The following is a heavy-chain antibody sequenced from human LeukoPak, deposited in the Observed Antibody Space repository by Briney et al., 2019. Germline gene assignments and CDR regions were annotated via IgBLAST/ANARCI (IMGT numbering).Heavy chain of an antibody. CDR3: AKPPYDSSGYYQSTFDY. J-gene: IGHJ4*02. CDR2: MSYDGSKE. D-gene: IGHD3-22*01. V-gene: IGHV3-30*18. Sequence: GGSLRLSCAASGFSFSSYGMHWVRQAPGKGLEWVAVMSYDGSKEYYADSVKGRFTISRDNSKNTLYLQMNSLRAEDTAVYYCAKPPYDSSGYYQSTFDYGGQGTLVTVS. CDR1: GFSFSSYG.